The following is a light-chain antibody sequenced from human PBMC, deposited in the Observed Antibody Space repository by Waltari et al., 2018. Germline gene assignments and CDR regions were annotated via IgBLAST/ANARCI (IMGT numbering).Light chain of an antibody. CDR3: AAWDDSLNGWWV. V-gene: IGLV1-44*01. Sequence: QSVLSQPPSASGTPGQRVTISCSGRSSNVGTNVVNWYQQVPGKAPKLLIYRNDLRPSGCPDRFSGSKSGSSASLAISGLQSEDEADYYCAAWDDSLNGWWVFGGGTKVTVL. CDR1: SSNVGTNV. J-gene: IGLJ3*02. CDR2: RND.